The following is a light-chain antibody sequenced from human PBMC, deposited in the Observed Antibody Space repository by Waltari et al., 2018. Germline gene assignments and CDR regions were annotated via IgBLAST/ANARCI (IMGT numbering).Light chain of an antibody. CDR2: WAS. J-gene: IGKJ1*01. CDR3: QQYYTAPPT. Sequence: DIVMTQSPDSLAVSLGERATLNCKSSPSLLYNSNNKDYVAWYQQRPGQPPKLLLSWASNRESGVPDRFSGSGSGTDFTLTITSLQAEDVAFYYCQQYYTAPPTFGQGTKVEIK. V-gene: IGKV4-1*01. CDR1: PSLLYNSNNKDY.